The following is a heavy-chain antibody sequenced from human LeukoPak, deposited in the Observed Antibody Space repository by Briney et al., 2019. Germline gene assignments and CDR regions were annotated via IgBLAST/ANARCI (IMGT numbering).Heavy chain of an antibody. CDR1: GYSISSGYY. V-gene: IGHV4-38-2*02. CDR3: AADSSGLLDY. J-gene: IGHJ4*02. Sequence: SETLSLTCTVSGYSISSGYYWGWIRQPPGKGLEWIGSICHSGSTYYNPSLKSRVTISVDTSKNQFSLKLSSVTAADTAVYYCAADSSGLLDYWGQGTLVTVSS. D-gene: IGHD3-22*01. CDR2: ICHSGST.